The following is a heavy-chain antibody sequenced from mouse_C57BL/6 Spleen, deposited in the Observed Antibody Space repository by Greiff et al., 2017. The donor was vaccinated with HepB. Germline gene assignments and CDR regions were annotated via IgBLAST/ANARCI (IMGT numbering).Heavy chain of an antibody. CDR3: ARGVSSSSYWYFDV. CDR1: GFTFSSYA. D-gene: IGHD1-1*01. V-gene: IGHV5-4*01. Sequence: EVQLVESGGGLVKPGGSLKLSCAASGFTFSSYAMSWVRQTPEKRLEWVATISDGGSYTYYPDNVKGRFTISRDNAKNNLYLQMSHLKAEDTAMYYCARGVSSSSYWYFDVWGTGTTVTVSS. J-gene: IGHJ1*03. CDR2: ISDGGSYT.